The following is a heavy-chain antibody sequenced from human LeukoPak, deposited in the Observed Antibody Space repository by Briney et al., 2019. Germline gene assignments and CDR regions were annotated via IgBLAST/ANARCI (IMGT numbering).Heavy chain of an antibody. CDR3: ARGICSGGSCYHDY. CDR1: GFTCSSYG. J-gene: IGHJ4*02. V-gene: IGHV3-33*01. Sequence: GRSLRLSCAASGFTCSSYGMHWVRQAPGKGLEWVAVIWYDGSNKYYADSVKGRFTISRDNSKNTLYLQMNSLRAEDTAVYYCARGICSGGSCYHDYWGQGTLVTVSS. CDR2: IWYDGSNK. D-gene: IGHD2-15*01.